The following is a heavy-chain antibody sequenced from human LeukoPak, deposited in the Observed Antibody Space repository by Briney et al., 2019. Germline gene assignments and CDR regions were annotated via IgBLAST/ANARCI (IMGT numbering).Heavy chain of an antibody. CDR1: GFIFSSYG. CDR2: IRFDGSNK. Sequence: AGGSLRLSCAASGFIFSSYGMHWVRQAPGKGLEWVAFIRFDGSNKYYADSVKGRFTISRDNSKNTLYLRMNSLRAEDTAVYYCAKDRRGTVVRGPIMQTGDYYFEYWGQGTLVTVSS. D-gene: IGHD3-10*01. J-gene: IGHJ4*02. V-gene: IGHV3-30*02. CDR3: AKDRRGTVVRGPIMQTGDYYFEY.